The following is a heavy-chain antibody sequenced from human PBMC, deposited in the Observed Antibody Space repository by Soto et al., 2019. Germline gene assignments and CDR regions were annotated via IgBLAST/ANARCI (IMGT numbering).Heavy chain of an antibody. CDR3: VKQAHGLDGVAFDY. J-gene: IGHJ4*02. CDR2: VSTSGRST. V-gene: IGHV3-64D*06. D-gene: IGHD2-15*01. Sequence: ILSCSASGFIFSESTIYWVRQVPGKGLEAISAVSTSGRSTYYADSVKDRFTISRDNSKNTLFLQMGSLRPEDTAIYYCVKQAHGLDGVAFDYWGQGTQVTVSS. CDR1: GFIFSEST.